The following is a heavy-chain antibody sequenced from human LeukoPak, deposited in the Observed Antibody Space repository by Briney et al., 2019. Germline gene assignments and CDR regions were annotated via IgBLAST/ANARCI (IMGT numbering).Heavy chain of an antibody. J-gene: IGHJ4*02. Sequence: PGGSLRLPCAASGFTLGSYWMHWVRQAPGKGLVWVSRTKTDGSSTNYADSVRDRFTISRDNVKNTVYLQMDSLRAEDTAVYYCVRGWSGYYAIDYWGQGTLVTVSS. CDR3: VRGWSGYYAIDY. V-gene: IGHV3-74*01. CDR2: TKTDGSST. D-gene: IGHD3-3*01. CDR1: GFTLGSYW.